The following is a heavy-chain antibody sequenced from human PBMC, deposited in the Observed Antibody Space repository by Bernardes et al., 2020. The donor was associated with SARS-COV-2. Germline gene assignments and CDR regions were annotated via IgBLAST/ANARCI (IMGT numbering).Heavy chain of an antibody. CDR2: IIPILDIT. Sequence: SVKVSCKASGGTFSSYAISWVRQAPGQGLEWMGRIIPILDITNYAQKFQGRVTITADKSTSTVYMELSSLRSEDTAVYYCGRDPGDGDYAFDPWGQGTLVTVSS. CDR1: GGTFSSYA. CDR3: GRDPGDGDYAFDP. J-gene: IGHJ5*02. D-gene: IGHD4-17*01. V-gene: IGHV1-69*04.